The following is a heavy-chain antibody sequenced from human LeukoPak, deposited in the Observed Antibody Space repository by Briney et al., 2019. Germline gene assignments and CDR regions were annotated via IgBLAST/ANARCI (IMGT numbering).Heavy chain of an antibody. J-gene: IGHJ6*02. CDR1: GFTVSSNY. CDR2: IYSGGST. Sequence: GGSLRLFCAASGFTVSSNYMSWVRQAPGKGLEWVSVIYSGGSTYYADSVKGRFTISRHNSKNTLYLQMNSLRAEDTAVYYCARATRIAVAGPSMDVWGQGTTVTVSS. D-gene: IGHD6-19*01. V-gene: IGHV3-53*04. CDR3: ARATRIAVAGPSMDV.